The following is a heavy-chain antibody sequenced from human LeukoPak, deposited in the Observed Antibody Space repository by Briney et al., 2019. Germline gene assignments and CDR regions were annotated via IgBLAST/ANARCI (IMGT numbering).Heavy chain of an antibody. D-gene: IGHD3-22*01. CDR1: GYSISSAYY. Sequence: SETLSRTCTVSGYSISSAYYWGWIRQPPGKGLEWIGSIYHSGSTYYNPSLKSRVTISVDTSKNQFSLKLNSVTAADTAVYYCARERSGYSLFDYWGQGTLVTVSS. V-gene: IGHV4-38-2*02. CDR2: IYHSGST. CDR3: ARERSGYSLFDY. J-gene: IGHJ4*02.